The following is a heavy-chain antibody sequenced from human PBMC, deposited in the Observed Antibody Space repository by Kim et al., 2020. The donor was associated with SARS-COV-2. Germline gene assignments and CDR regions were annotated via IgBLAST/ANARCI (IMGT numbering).Heavy chain of an antibody. CDR2: IYTSGST. Sequence: SETLSLTCTVSGGSISSYYWSWIRQPAGKGLEWIGRIYTSGSTNYNPSLKSRVTMSVDTSKNQFSLKLSSVTAADPAVYYCARAGCSSTSGYNADFWGQGTTVTVSS. CDR1: GGSISSYY. D-gene: IGHD2-2*02. CDR3: ARAGCSSTSGYNADF. V-gene: IGHV4-4*07. J-gene: IGHJ6*02.